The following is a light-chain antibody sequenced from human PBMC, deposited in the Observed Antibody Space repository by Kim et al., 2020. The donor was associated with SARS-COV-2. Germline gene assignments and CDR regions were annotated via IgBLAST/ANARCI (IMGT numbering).Light chain of an antibody. Sequence: VTISGTGSSANIGAGYDVHWYQQLPGTAPKLPIYGNSNRPSGVPDRFSGAKSGTSTSLAITGLQAEDEADYYCQSYDSSLSGSRVFGGGTQLTVL. V-gene: IGLV1-40*01. CDR2: GNS. CDR1: SANIGAGYD. CDR3: QSYDSSLSGSRV. J-gene: IGLJ3*02.